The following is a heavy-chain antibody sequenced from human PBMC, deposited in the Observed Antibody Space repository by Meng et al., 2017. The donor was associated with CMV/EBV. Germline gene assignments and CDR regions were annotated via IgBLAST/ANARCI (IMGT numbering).Heavy chain of an antibody. CDR2: IIPILGIA. J-gene: IGHJ6*02. Sequence: SVKVSCKASGGTFSSYAISWVRQAPGQGLEWMGGIIPILGIANYAQKFQGRVTTTADKSTSTAYMELSSLRSEDTAVYYCARNRKAEYDFWSGYYATHYYYYGMDVWGQGTTVTVSS. D-gene: IGHD3-3*01. V-gene: IGHV1-69*10. CDR3: ARNRKAEYDFWSGYYATHYYYYGMDV. CDR1: GGTFSSYA.